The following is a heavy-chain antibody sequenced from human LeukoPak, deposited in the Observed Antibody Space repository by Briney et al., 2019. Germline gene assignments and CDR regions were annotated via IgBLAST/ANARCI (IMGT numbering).Heavy chain of an antibody. CDR1: GGTFSSYA. CDR2: IIPILDIA. Sequence: GASVKVSCKASGGTFSSYAISWVRQAPGQGLEWMGRIIPILDIANYAQKFQGRVTITADKSTSTAYMELSSLRSEDTAVYYCASVPYDFWSGKYYYYMDVWGKGTTVTVSS. J-gene: IGHJ6*03. CDR3: ASVPYDFWSGKYYYYMDV. D-gene: IGHD3-3*01. V-gene: IGHV1-69*04.